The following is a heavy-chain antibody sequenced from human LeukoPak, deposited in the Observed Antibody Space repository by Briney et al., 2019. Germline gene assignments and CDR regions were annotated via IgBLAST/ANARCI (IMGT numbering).Heavy chain of an antibody. J-gene: IGHJ3*02. CDR1: GFTFSSYA. D-gene: IGHD6-19*01. CDR2: ISGTGDST. Sequence: GGSLRLSCAASGFTFSSYAMNWVRQAPGKGLEWVSLISGTGDSTDYADSVKGRFTISRDNSKNTLYLQINSLRADDTAVYYCAKRAVAGTGRGFDIWGQGTLVTVSS. V-gene: IGHV3-23*01. CDR3: AKRAVAGTGRGFDI.